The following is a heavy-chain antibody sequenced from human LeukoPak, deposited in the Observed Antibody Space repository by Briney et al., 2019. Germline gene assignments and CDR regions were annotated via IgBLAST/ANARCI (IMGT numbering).Heavy chain of an antibody. CDR2: MKQDGSEK. CDR3: ARAGLKRYGSSCD. CDR1: GFTFSNYW. V-gene: IGHV3-7*01. Sequence: PGGSLRLSCAASGFTFSNYWMTWVRQAPGKGLEWVASMKQDGSEKYYVDSVVGRFTISRDNAKSSLYLQMSSLRAEDTAVYYCARAGLKRYGSSCDWGQGTLVTVSS. J-gene: IGHJ4*02. D-gene: IGHD6-13*01.